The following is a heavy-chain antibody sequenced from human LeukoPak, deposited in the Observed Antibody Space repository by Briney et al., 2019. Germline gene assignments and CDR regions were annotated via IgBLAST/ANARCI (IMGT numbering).Heavy chain of an antibody. V-gene: IGHV4-39*01. CDR1: GGSISSSSYY. D-gene: IGHD6-13*01. CDR2: IYYSGST. Sequence: EPSETLSLTCTVSGGSISSSSYYWGWIRQPPGKGLEWIGSIYYSGSTYYNPSLKSRVTISVDTSKNQFSLKLSSVTAADTAVYYCGVVQLAHFDYWGQGTLVTVSS. J-gene: IGHJ4*02. CDR3: GVVQLAHFDY.